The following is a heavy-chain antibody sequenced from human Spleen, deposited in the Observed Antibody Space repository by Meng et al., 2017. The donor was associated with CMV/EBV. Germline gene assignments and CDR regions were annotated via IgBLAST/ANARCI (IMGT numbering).Heavy chain of an antibody. CDR2: IYYTGTT. Sequence: SETLSLTCTVSGGSISSSSYYWGWIRQPPGKGLEWIANIYYTGTTYYNPSLKSRVTISVDTSKNQFSLKVNSMTAADTAVYYRARNSNSPDWFDPWGQGTLVTVSS. J-gene: IGHJ5*02. CDR3: ARNSNSPDWFDP. V-gene: IGHV4-39*07. CDR1: GGSISSSSYY. D-gene: IGHD1/OR15-1a*01.